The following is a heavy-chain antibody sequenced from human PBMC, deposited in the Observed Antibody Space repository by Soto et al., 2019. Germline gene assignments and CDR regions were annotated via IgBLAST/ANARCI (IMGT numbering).Heavy chain of an antibody. Sequence: SETLSLTCAVYGGSFSAYYWSWVRQPPGKGLEWIGEIIHSESTKYNPSLKSRVTISVDTSKNQFSLKLSSVTAADTAIYYCARESGGYDSSTRYGLDVWGQGTTVTVSS. CDR3: ARESGGYDSSTRYGLDV. D-gene: IGHD6-25*01. V-gene: IGHV4-34*12. CDR1: GGSFSAYY. CDR2: IIHSEST. J-gene: IGHJ6*02.